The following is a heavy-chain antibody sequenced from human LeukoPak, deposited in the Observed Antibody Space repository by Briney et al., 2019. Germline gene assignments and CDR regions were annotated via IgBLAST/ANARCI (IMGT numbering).Heavy chain of an antibody. V-gene: IGHV4-39*07. J-gene: IGHJ4*02. CDR3: AREDLDGYNYDY. CDR2: IYYSGST. Sequence: SETLSLTCTVSGGSISSSSYYWGWIRQPPGKGLEWIGSIYYSGSTYYNPSLKSRVTISVDTSKNQFSLKLSSVTAADTAVYYCAREDLDGYNYDYWGQGTLVTVSS. CDR1: GGSISSSSYY. D-gene: IGHD5-24*01.